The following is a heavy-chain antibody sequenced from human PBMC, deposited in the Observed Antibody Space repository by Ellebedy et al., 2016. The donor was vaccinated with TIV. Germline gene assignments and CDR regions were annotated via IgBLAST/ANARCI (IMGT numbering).Heavy chain of an antibody. CDR3: ARGGASSKYFDY. CDR2: IFHTGDT. V-gene: IGHV4-59*01. Sequence: MPSETLSLTCTVSGGSISSYYWSWIRQPPGKGLEWVGFIFHTGDTNYSPSLKSRVAISLDTSKNQFSLKLTSVTDADTAVYYCARGGASSKYFDYWGLGTLVTVSS. CDR1: GGSISSYY. J-gene: IGHJ4*02.